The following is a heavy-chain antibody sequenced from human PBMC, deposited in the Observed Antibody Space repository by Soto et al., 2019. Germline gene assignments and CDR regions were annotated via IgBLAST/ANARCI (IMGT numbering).Heavy chain of an antibody. CDR2: ISYDGSNK. V-gene: IGHV3-30-3*01. D-gene: IGHD4-17*01. CDR3: ARVDYGDYVGYYYYGMDV. J-gene: IGHJ6*02. Sequence: QVQLVESGGGVVQPGRSLRLSCAASGFTFSSYAMHWVRQDPGKGLEWVAVISYDGSNKYYADSVKGRFTISRDNSKNTLYLRMNSLRAEDTAVYYCARVDYGDYVGYYYYGMDVWGQGTTVTVSS. CDR1: GFTFSSYA.